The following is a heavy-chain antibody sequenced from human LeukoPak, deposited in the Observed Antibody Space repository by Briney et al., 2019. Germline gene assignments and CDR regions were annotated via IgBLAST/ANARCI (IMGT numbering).Heavy chain of an antibody. D-gene: IGHD6-19*01. V-gene: IGHV3-21*01. CDR2: ISSCSSYI. J-gene: IGHJ4*02. CDR3: ARDKVAGTLGY. Sequence: PGGSLRLSCAASGFTFSSYSMNWVRQAPGKGLEWVSSISSCSSYIYYADSVKGRFTISRDNAKNSLYLQMNSLRAEDTAVYYCARDKVAGTLGYWGQGTLVIVSS. CDR1: GFTFSSYS.